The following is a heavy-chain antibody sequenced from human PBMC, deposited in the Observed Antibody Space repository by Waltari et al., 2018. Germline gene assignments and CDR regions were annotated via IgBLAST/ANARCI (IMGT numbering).Heavy chain of an antibody. CDR1: GFTFSSSG. CDR3: ARDGRGYSYGNDAFDI. CDR2: IWYDGMNK. Sequence: QVQLVESGGGVVQPGRSLRLSCAASGFTFSSSGMHWVRQATGKGLEWVAVIWYDGMNKYYADSVKGRFTISRDKSKNTLYLQMNSLRAEDTAVYYCARDGRGYSYGNDAFDIWGQGTMVTVSS. V-gene: IGHV3-33*01. D-gene: IGHD5-18*01. J-gene: IGHJ3*02.